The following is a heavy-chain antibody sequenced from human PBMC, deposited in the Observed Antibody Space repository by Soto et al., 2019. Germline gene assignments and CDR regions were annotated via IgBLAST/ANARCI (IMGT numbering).Heavy chain of an antibody. CDR1: GGSISSYY. J-gene: IGHJ5*02. CDR3: ARISAP. D-gene: IGHD3-3*01. V-gene: IGHV4-59*12. CDR2: IYYDGST. Sequence: PSETLSLTCTVSGGSISSYYWSWIRQSPGKGLEWIGYIYYDGSTYYNPSLESRVTISVDRSKNQFSLKLSSVTAADTAVYYCARISAPWGQGTLVTVSS.